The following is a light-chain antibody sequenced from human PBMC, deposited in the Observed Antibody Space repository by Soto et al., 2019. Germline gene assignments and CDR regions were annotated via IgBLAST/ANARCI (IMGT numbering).Light chain of an antibody. CDR2: LGS. CDR1: PSLLHSNGYNY. CDR3: MQALQTPPWT. J-gene: IGKJ1*01. V-gene: IGKV2-28*01. Sequence: VMTQSPLSLPVTPGEPASISCRSRPSLLHSNGYNYLDWYLQKPGQSPQLLIYLGSNRASGVPDRFSGSGSGTDFTLKISRVEAEDVGVYYCMQALQTPPWTFGQGTKVDIK.